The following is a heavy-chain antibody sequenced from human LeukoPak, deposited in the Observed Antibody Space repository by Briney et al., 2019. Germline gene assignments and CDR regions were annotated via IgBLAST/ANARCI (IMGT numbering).Heavy chain of an antibody. CDR2: ISGSGGST. Sequence: GGSLRLSCAASGFTFSSYAMSWVRQAPGKGLEWVSAISGSGGSTYYADSVKGRFTISRDNSKNTLYLQMNSLRAEDTAVYYCAKVVHSSSWQFPELIYYYYGMDVWGQGTTVTVSS. CDR1: GFTFSSYA. D-gene: IGHD6-13*01. CDR3: AKVVHSSSWQFPELIYYYYGMDV. V-gene: IGHV3-23*01. J-gene: IGHJ6*02.